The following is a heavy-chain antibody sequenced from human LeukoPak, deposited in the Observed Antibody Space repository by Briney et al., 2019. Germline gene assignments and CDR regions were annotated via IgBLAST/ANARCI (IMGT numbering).Heavy chain of an antibody. V-gene: IGHV1-2*02. Sequence: GASVKVSCKASGGTFSSYAISWVGQAPGQGLEWMGWINPKSGGTNCAQKFQGRVTMTRDASISTAYMELSRLRSDDTAVYYCARNHLDIVVVPAAISYYYYYMDVWGKGTTVTVSS. CDR3: ARNHLDIVVVPAAISYYYYYMDV. CDR2: INPKSGGT. CDR1: GGTFSSYA. D-gene: IGHD2-2*02. J-gene: IGHJ6*03.